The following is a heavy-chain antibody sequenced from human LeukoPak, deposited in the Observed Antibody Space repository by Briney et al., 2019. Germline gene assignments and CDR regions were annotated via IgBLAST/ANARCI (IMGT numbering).Heavy chain of an antibody. J-gene: IGHJ4*02. V-gene: IGHV1-46*01. CDR1: GYTFTSYY. CDR2: INPSGGST. Sequence: ASVKVSCKASGYTFTSYYMHWVRQAPGQGLEWMGIINPSGGSTSYAQKFQGRVTMTRDTSTSTVYMELSSLRSEDTAVHYCARGANYCTNGVCSLFYWGQGTLVTVSS. CDR3: ARGANYCTNGVCSLFY. D-gene: IGHD2-8*01.